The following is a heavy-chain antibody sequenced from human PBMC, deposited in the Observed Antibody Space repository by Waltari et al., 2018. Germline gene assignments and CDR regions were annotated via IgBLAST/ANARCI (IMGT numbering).Heavy chain of an antibody. CDR2: INTDGSST. Sequence: EVQLVESGGGLVQPGGSLRLSCAASGFTFSSYWMHWVRQAPGKGLVWVSRINTDGSSTSYADSVKGRFTISRDNAKNTLYLQMNSLRAEDTAVYYCAREASSGGYYYYYYMDVWGKGTTVTVSS. D-gene: IGHD6-19*01. CDR3: AREASSGGYYYYYYMDV. J-gene: IGHJ6*03. V-gene: IGHV3-74*01. CDR1: GFTFSSYW.